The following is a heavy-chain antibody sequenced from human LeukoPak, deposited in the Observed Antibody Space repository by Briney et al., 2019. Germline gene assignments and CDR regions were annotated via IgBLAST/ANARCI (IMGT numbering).Heavy chain of an antibody. Sequence: ASVKVSCKASGYTYTGYYMHWVRQAPGQGLEWMGWINPNSGDTNYAQKFQGRVTMTRDTSISTAYMELSRLRSDDTAVYYCARVGWTGYYMDVWGKGTTVTVSS. V-gene: IGHV1-2*02. D-gene: IGHD3/OR15-3a*01. J-gene: IGHJ6*03. CDR3: ARVGWTGYYMDV. CDR1: GYTYTGYY. CDR2: INPNSGDT.